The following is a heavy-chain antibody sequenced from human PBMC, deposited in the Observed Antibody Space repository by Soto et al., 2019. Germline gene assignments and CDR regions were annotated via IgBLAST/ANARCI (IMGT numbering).Heavy chain of an antibody. CDR2: ISAYNGNT. V-gene: IGHV1-18*01. CDR1: GYTFTSYG. J-gene: IGHJ4*02. D-gene: IGHD3-22*01. CDR3: ATNGGYYDSSGYYSPFDY. Sequence: ASVKVSCKASGYTFTSYGISWVRQAPGQGLEWMGWISAYNGNTNYAQKLQGRVTMTTDTSTSTAYMELRSLRSDDTAVYYCATNGGYYDSSGYYSPFDYWGQGTLVTVSS.